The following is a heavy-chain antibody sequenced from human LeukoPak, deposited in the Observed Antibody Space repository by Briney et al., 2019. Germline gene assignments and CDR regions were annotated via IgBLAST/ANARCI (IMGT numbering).Heavy chain of an antibody. D-gene: IGHD1-26*01. Sequence: SETLSLTCAVYGGSFSSYYWSWIRQPPGKGLEWIGYIYYSGSTNYNPSLKSRVTISVDTSKNQFSLKLSSVTAADTAVYYCARQNSGSPFNWFDPWGQGTLVTVSS. CDR1: GGSFSSYY. V-gene: IGHV4-59*01. J-gene: IGHJ5*02. CDR3: ARQNSGSPFNWFDP. CDR2: IYYSGST.